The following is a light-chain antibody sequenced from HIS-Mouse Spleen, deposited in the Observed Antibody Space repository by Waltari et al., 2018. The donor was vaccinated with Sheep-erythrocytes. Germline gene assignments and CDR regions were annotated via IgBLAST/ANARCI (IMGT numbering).Light chain of an antibody. Sequence: SYELTQPPSVSVSPGQTARIPCSGDALPTKYAYWYQQKSGQAPVLVIYEDSKRPSGIPERFSGSSSGTMATLTISGAQVEDEADYYCYSTDSSGNHSNWVFGGGTKLTVL. CDR2: EDS. CDR3: YSTDSSGNHSNWV. CDR1: ALPTKY. V-gene: IGLV3-10*01. J-gene: IGLJ3*02.